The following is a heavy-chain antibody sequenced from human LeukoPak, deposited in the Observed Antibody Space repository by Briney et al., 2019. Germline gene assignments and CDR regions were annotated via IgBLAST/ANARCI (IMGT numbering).Heavy chain of an antibody. V-gene: IGHV3-21*01. CDR2: ISSSSSYI. J-gene: IGHJ4*02. Sequence: GGSLRLTCAASGFTFSSYSMNWVRQAPGKGLEWVSSISSSSSYIYYADSVKGRFTISRDNAKNSLYLQMNSLRAEDTAVYYCARDSMVRGVMSYWGQGTLVTVSS. CDR3: ARDSMVRGVMSY. D-gene: IGHD3-10*01. CDR1: GFTFSSYS.